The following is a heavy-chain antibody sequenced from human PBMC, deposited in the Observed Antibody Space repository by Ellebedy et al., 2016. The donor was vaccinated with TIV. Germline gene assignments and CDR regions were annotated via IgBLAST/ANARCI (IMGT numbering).Heavy chain of an antibody. V-gene: IGHV3-23*01. J-gene: IGHJ3*02. Sequence: GESLKISXEASGFTFSSYAMSWLRQAPGKGLEWVSVFGGRFTTTYYADSVKGRFTISRDNSKNTLFLQMNSLRGDDTARYYCAKISPTHRGAFDIWGQGTMVTVSS. CDR2: FGGRFTTT. CDR1: GFTFSSYA. D-gene: IGHD3-3*02. CDR3: AKISPTHRGAFDI.